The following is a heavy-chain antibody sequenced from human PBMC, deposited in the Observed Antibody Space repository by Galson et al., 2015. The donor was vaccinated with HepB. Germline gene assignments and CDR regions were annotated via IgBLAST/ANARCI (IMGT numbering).Heavy chain of an antibody. CDR3: AKVGGDYDFWSGYSYYFDY. CDR1: GFTFSSYG. V-gene: IGHV3-64*04. D-gene: IGHD3-3*01. J-gene: IGHJ4*02. Sequence: SLRLSCAASGFTFSSYGMHWVRQAPGKGLEYVSAISSNGDTTYYTDSVKGRFTISRDKSKNTLYLQMNSLRAEDTAVYYCAKVGGDYDFWSGYSYYFDYWGQGTLVTVSS. CDR2: ISSNGDTT.